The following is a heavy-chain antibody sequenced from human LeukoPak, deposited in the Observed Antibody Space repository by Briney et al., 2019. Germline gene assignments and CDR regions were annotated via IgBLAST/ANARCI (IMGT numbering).Heavy chain of an antibody. J-gene: IGHJ4*02. CDR2: ISYDGSNK. D-gene: IGHD3-3*01. Sequence: GRSPRLSCAASGFTFSSYGMHWVRQAPGKGLEWVAVISYDGSNKYYADSVKGRFTISRDNSKNTLYLQMNSLRAEDTAVYYCAKDSLPGVWSGYLDYWGQGTLVTVSS. V-gene: IGHV3-30*18. CDR3: AKDSLPGVWSGYLDY. CDR1: GFTFSSYG.